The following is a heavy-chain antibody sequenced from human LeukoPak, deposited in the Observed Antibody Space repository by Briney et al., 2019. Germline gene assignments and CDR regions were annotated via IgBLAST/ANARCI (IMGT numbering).Heavy chain of an antibody. V-gene: IGHV3-23*01. CDR2: ISGSGGST. D-gene: IGHD6-19*01. J-gene: IGHJ4*02. CDR1: GFTFSSYA. CDR3: ALKWLGEGYFDY. Sequence: SLRLSCAASGFTFSSYAMSWVRQAPGKGLEWVSAISGSGGSTYYADSVKGRFTISRDNSKNTLYLQMNSLRAEDTAVYYCALKWLGEGYFDYWGQGTLVTVSS.